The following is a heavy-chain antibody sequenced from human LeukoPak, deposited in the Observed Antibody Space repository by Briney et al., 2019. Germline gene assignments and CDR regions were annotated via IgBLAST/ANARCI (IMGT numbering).Heavy chain of an antibody. D-gene: IGHD5-18*01. CDR1: GYPLSSYA. Sequence: ASVKVSCKASGYPLSSYAISWVRQALGQGLEWMGWISVYNGKADYAQKLQGRVAMTTDTSTSTAYMELRSLRSDDTAVYYCARGVTDYYYYMDVWGKGTTVTVSS. J-gene: IGHJ6*03. CDR3: ARGVTDYYYYMDV. V-gene: IGHV1-18*01. CDR2: ISVYNGKA.